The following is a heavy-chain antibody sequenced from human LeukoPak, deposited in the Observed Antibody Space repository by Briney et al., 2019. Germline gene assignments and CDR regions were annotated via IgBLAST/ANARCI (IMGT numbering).Heavy chain of an antibody. D-gene: IGHD3-9*01. CDR1: GYSISSGYY. V-gene: IGHV4-38-2*02. J-gene: IGHJ6*03. CDR2: IYHSGST. CDR3: ARRNYDILTGYYTSWGYYYMDV. Sequence: PSETLSLTCTVSGYSISSGYYWGWIRQPPGKGLEWIGSIYHSGSTYYNPSLKSRVTISVDTSKNQFSLKLSSVTAADTAVYYCARRNYDILTGYYTSWGYYYMDVWGKGTTVTVSS.